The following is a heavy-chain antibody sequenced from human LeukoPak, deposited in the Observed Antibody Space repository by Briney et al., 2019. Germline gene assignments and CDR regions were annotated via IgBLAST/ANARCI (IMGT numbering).Heavy chain of an antibody. J-gene: IGHJ4*02. CDR3: ARGDVGATTFDY. CDR1: GFTFSSYD. D-gene: IGHD1-26*01. Sequence: PGGSLRLSCAASGFTFSSYDMTWVRQAPGRGLEWVSSIRPSGDNTYYADSVKGRFTISRDNAKNSLYLQMNSLRAEDTAVYYCARGDVGATTFDYWGQGTLVTVSS. CDR2: IRPSGDNT. V-gene: IGHV3-21*01.